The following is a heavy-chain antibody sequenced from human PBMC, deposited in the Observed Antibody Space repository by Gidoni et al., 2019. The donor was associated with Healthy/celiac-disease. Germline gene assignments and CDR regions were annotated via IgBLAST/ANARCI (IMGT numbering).Heavy chain of an antibody. J-gene: IGHJ5*02. Sequence: QVQLVQSGAEVKKPGASVKVSCKASGYTFTGYYMHWVRQAPGQGLEWMGWINPNSGGTNYAQKFQGWVTMTRDTSISTAYMELSRLRSDDTAVYYCARGGPYGDYVYWFDPWGQGTLVTVSS. D-gene: IGHD4-17*01. CDR2: INPNSGGT. V-gene: IGHV1-2*04. CDR1: GYTFTGYY. CDR3: ARGGPYGDYVYWFDP.